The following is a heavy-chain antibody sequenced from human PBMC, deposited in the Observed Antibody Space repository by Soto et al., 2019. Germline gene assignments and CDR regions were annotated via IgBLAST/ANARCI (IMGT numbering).Heavy chain of an antibody. D-gene: IGHD5-12*01. CDR1: GGSISSGGYY. CDR3: ARKGSGYDYGAFDI. J-gene: IGHJ3*02. CDR2: IYYSGST. Sequence: QVQLQESGPGLVKPSQTLSLTCTVSGGSISSGGYYWSWIRQHPGKGLEWIGYIYYSGSTYYNPSLKSRVTIAVDTSKNQFSLKLSSVTAADTAVYYCARKGSGYDYGAFDIWGQGTMVTVSS. V-gene: IGHV4-31*03.